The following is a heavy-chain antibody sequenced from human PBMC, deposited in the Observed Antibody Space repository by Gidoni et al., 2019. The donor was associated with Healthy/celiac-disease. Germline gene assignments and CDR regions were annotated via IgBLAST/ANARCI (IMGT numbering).Heavy chain of an antibody. CDR3: ARRGDCSGGSCSVSSYGMDV. Sequence: QVQLVQSGAEVKKPGSSVKVSCKASGGTFSSYAFSWVRQAPGQGLEWMGGIIPIFGTANYAQKFQGRVTITADKSTSTAYMELSSLRSEDTAVYYCARRGDCSGGSCSVSSYGMDVWGQGTTVTVSS. CDR1: GGTFSSYA. V-gene: IGHV1-69*06. CDR2: IIPIFGTA. D-gene: IGHD2-15*01. J-gene: IGHJ6*02.